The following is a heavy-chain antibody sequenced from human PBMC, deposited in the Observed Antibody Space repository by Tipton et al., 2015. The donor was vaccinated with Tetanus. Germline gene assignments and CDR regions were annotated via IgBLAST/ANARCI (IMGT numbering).Heavy chain of an antibody. Sequence: TLSLTCTVSGVSINGYYWSWIRQPAGKGLEWIGRVDRSGTTTYNPSLKGRVTMSLDTSKNQFSLKLTSVTAADTAMYYCARGSDIVVVPGVTRADWFDPWGQGTLVTVSS. CDR3: ARGSDIVVVPGVTRADWFDP. J-gene: IGHJ5*02. CDR1: GVSINGYY. CDR2: VDRSGTT. V-gene: IGHV4-4*07. D-gene: IGHD2-2*01.